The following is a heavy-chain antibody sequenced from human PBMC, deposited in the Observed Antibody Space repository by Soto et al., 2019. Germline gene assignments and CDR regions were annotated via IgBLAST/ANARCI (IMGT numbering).Heavy chain of an antibody. CDR2: IKSKTDGGTT. Sequence: GGSLRLSCAASGFTFSNAWMNWVRQAPGKGLEWVGRIKSKTDGGTTDYAAPVKGRFTISRDDSKNTLYLQMNSLKSEDTAVYYCITEYSGSHYTGFQHWGQGTLVTVSS. CDR1: GFTFSNAW. V-gene: IGHV3-15*07. D-gene: IGHD1-26*01. CDR3: ITEYSGSHYTGFQH. J-gene: IGHJ1*01.